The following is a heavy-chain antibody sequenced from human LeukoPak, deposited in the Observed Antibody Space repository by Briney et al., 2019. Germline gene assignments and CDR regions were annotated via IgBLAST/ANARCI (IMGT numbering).Heavy chain of an antibody. Sequence: GGSLRLSXASSGFTFSSYSMNWVRQAPGKALEWVSSISSSNRYICYADSEKGRLTISRDNAKNSLYLQMNSRRAEDTAVYYCARAYSGYDPWGQGTLVTVSS. CDR2: ISSSNRYI. J-gene: IGHJ5*02. V-gene: IGHV3-21*01. CDR1: GFTFSSYS. D-gene: IGHD5-12*01. CDR3: ARAYSGYDP.